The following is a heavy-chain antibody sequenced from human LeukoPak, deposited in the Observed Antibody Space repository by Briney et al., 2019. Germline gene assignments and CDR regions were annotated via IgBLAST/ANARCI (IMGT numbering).Heavy chain of an antibody. Sequence: GGSLRLSCAASGFTFSSYAMRWVRQAPGKGLEWVAVISYDGSNKYYADSVKGRFTISRDNSKNTLYLQMNSLRAEDTAVYYCARVRYYYDSKRFDYWGQGTLVTVSS. J-gene: IGHJ4*02. D-gene: IGHD3-22*01. CDR2: ISYDGSNK. V-gene: IGHV3-30*04. CDR1: GFTFSSYA. CDR3: ARVRYYYDSKRFDY.